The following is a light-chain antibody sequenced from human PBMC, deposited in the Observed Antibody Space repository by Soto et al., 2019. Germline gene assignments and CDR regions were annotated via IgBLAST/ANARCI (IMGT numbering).Light chain of an antibody. CDR1: SSD. J-gene: IGLJ2*01. V-gene: IGLV2-14*01. Sequence: QSVLTQPASVSGSPGQSITISCTGTSSDVSWYQQVPGKGPKLIIYEVNKRPAGISDRFSGSKSGNTASLTISGLQAEDEADYHCGSFTSSSTLVFGGGTKLTVL. CDR2: EVN. CDR3: GSFTSSSTLV.